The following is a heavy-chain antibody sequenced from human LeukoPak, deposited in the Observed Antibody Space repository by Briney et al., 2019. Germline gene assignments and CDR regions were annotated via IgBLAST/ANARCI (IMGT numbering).Heavy chain of an antibody. D-gene: IGHD1-26*01. CDR3: ARSRSGTYLLAY. V-gene: IGHV1-46*01. J-gene: IGHJ4*02. CDR2: INPSGGST. Sequence: ASVKVSCKASGYTFTSYSIHWVRQAPGQGLKWLGIINPSGGSTTYAQKLQGGVTMTRDTSTSTVYMELSSLRSEDTAVYYCARSRSGTYLLAYWGQGTLVTVSS. CDR1: GYTFTSYS.